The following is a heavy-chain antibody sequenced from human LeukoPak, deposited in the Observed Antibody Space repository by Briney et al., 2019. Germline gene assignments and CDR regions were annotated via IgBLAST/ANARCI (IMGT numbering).Heavy chain of an antibody. Sequence: GGSLTLSCAASGFTVSRNYMSWVRQAPGKGLEWVSEIYSGGSTYYAASVKGRFSISRDNSKNTVYLQMNSPRVEDTAVYYCARVRGEGRLRYFDWLAKNADAFDIWGQGTMVTVSS. CDR3: ARVRGEGRLRYFDWLAKNADAFDI. CDR2: IYSGGST. V-gene: IGHV3-53*01. CDR1: GFTVSRNY. J-gene: IGHJ3*02. D-gene: IGHD3-9*01.